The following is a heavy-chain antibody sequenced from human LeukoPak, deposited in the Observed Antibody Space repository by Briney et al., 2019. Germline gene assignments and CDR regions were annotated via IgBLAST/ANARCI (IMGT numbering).Heavy chain of an antibody. D-gene: IGHD2-15*01. V-gene: IGHV1-46*01. CDR3: AREGSKPPQGDYYCYYMDV. Sequence: GASVKVSCKASGYTFTSYYMHWVRQAPGQGLEWMGIINPSGGSTSYAQKFQGRVTMTRDMSTSTVYMELSSLRSEDTAVYYCAREGSKPPQGDYYCYYMDVWGKGTTVTVSS. CDR1: GYTFTSYY. CDR2: INPSGGST. J-gene: IGHJ6*03.